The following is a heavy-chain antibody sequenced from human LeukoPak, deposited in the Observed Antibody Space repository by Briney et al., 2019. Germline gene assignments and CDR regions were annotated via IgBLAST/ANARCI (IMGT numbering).Heavy chain of an antibody. CDR2: ISYDGSNK. V-gene: IGHV3-30*18. CDR3: AKSGSSGWHDY. Sequence: GGSLRLSCAASGFTFSSYGMHWVRQAPGKGLEWVAVISYDGSNKYYADSVKGRFTISRDNSKNTLYLQMNSLRAEGTAVYYCAKSGSSGWHDYWGQGTLVTVSS. D-gene: IGHD6-19*01. J-gene: IGHJ4*02. CDR1: GFTFSSYG.